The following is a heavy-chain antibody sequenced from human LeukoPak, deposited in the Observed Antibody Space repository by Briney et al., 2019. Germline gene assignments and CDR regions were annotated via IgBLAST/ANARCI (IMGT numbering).Heavy chain of an antibody. CDR2: IYTSGST. Sequence: KASETLSLTCTVSGGSISSYYWSWIRQPAGKGLEWIGRIYTSGSTNYNPSLKSRVTMSVDTSKNQFSLKLSSVTAADTAVYYCARFSNYDGSYGYYLDYWGPGNLVTVSS. J-gene: IGHJ4*02. CDR3: ARFSNYDGSYGYYLDY. D-gene: IGHD3-16*01. V-gene: IGHV4-4*07. CDR1: GGSISSYY.